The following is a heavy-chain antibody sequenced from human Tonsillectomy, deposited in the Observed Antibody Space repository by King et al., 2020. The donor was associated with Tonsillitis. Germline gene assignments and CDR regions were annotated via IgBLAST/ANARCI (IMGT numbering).Heavy chain of an antibody. CDR2: IYTSGST. Sequence: VQLQESGPGLVRPSQTLSLTCTVSGGSIISGIYYWRWIRQPAGKGLEWIGRIYTSGSTNYNPSLESRVTMSVDTSKNQFSLNLSSVTAADTAVYYCARGLRSRGGYYYHYMDVWGKGTTVTVSS. J-gene: IGHJ6*03. CDR3: ARGLRSRGGYYYHYMDV. D-gene: IGHD4-17*01. V-gene: IGHV4-61*02. CDR1: GGSIISGIYY.